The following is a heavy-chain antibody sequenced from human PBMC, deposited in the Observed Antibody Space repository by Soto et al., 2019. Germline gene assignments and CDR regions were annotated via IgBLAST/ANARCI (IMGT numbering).Heavy chain of an antibody. CDR2: IYYSGTT. Sequence: SETLSLTCAVSGYSIGSSNWWGWIRQPPGKGLEWIGYIYYSGTTYYNPSLKSRVTMSVDTPKNQFSLKLTSVTAVDTAVYYCARREIQGPIDYWGRGTLVTVSS. CDR1: GYSIGSSNW. J-gene: IGHJ4*02. D-gene: IGHD1-26*01. CDR3: ARREIQGPIDY. V-gene: IGHV4-28*01.